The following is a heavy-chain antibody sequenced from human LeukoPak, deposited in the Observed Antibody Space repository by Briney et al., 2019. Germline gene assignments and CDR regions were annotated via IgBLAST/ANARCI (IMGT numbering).Heavy chain of an antibody. V-gene: IGHV1-46*01. J-gene: IGHJ4*02. D-gene: IGHD3-10*01. Sequence: GSVKVSRKASGYTFTSYNMHWVRQAPGQGLEGMGVINPGGGNTIYAQKFQGRVTMTRDTSTSIVYMELSSLRSADTAMSYCASDLSGSGSFFGNWGQGTLVTVSS. CDR3: ASDLSGSGSFFGN. CDR2: INPGGGNT. CDR1: GYTFTSYN.